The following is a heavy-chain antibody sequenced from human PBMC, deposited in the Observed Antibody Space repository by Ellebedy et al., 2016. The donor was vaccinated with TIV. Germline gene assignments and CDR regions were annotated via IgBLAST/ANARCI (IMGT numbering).Heavy chain of an antibody. CDR3: AREEVAAYFDY. Sequence: GGSLRLSXAASGFTFSSYWMHWVRQAPGKGLVWVSRISSEGSTTTYADSARGRFTISRDNAKNTLYLQMNSLRAEDTAVYYCAREEVAAYFDYWGQGTLVTVSS. CDR2: ISSEGSTT. J-gene: IGHJ4*02. D-gene: IGHD2-15*01. V-gene: IGHV3-74*03. CDR1: GFTFSSYW.